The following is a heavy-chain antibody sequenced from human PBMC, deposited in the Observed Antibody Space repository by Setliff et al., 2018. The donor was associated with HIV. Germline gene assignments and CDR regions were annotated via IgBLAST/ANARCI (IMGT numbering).Heavy chain of an antibody. CDR3: ARISVASRYNSDMDV. Sequence: PGGSLRLSCEASGFIFSTYGMHWVRQAPGKGLEWVAFIRSDETNKYYSDSVKGRFTISRDTSKNTLFLQINSLRPEDTAVYYCARISVASRYNSDMDVWGKGTTVTVS. D-gene: IGHD5-12*01. J-gene: IGHJ6*03. CDR1: GFIFSTYG. CDR2: IRSDETNK. V-gene: IGHV3-30*02.